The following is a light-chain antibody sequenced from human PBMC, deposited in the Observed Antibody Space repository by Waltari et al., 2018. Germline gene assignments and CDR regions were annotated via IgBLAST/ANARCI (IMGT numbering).Light chain of an antibody. CDR1: QSVSSSY. J-gene: IGKJ4*01. CDR2: CAS. Sequence: EIVLTQSPGTLSWSTGKRATLSCRASQSVSSSYLPRYQQKPGQTLRLLIYCASCSATGIADRLSGSWSEKDCSLTISRLELEDVAVYYCQQYGSSPTFSVGTKVAIK. CDR3: QQYGSSPT. V-gene: IGKV3-20*01.